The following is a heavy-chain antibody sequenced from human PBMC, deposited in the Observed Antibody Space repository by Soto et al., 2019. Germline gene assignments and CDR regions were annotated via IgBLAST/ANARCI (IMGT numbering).Heavy chain of an antibody. J-gene: IGHJ4*02. CDR3: AASGSNGQFDY. Sequence: QVQLQESGPGLLKPSETLSLPCTVAGASMSNYFWHWIRQSPGKGLEYIGYIYYSGSTYYNPSLKSRLTISVDTSKNQFSLKLSSATAADTAVYYCAASGSNGQFDYWAQGTLVTVSS. V-gene: IGHV4-59*01. CDR1: GASMSNYF. CDR2: IYYSGST. D-gene: IGHD3-10*01.